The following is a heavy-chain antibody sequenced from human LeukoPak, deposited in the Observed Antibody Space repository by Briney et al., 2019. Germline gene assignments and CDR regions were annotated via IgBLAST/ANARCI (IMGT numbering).Heavy chain of an antibody. V-gene: IGHV3-48*02. CDR1: GFTFSGYS. Sequence: GGSLRLSCAASGFTFSGYSMNWVRQAPGKGLEWVSYISPSSGTMYYADSVEGRFTISRDNARRSLYLHMNSLRDEDTAVYYCARAAYSSSPDYWGQGTLVTVSS. J-gene: IGHJ4*02. D-gene: IGHD6-13*01. CDR3: ARAAYSSSPDY. CDR2: ISPSSGTM.